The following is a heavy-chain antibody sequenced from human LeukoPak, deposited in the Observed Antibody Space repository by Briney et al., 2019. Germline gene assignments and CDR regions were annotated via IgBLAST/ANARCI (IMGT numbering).Heavy chain of an antibody. CDR1: GYTLTELS. V-gene: IGHV1-24*01. J-gene: IGHJ4*02. Sequence: ASVKVSCKVSGYTLTELSMHWVRQAPGKGLEWMGGFDPEDGETIYAQKFQGRVTMTEDTSTDTAYMELSRLRSEDTAVYYCATDYSGSYYAFYWGQGTLVTVSS. CDR3: ATDYSGSYYAFY. CDR2: FDPEDGET. D-gene: IGHD1-26*01.